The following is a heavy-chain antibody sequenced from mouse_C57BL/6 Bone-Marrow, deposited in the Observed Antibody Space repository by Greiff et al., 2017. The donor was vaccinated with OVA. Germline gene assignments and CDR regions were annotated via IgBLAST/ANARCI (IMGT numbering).Heavy chain of an antibody. Sequence: EVQGVESGPVLVKPGASVKMSCKASGYTFTDYYMNWVKQSHGKSLEWIGVINPYNGGTSYNQKFKGKATLTVDKSSSTAYMELNSLTSEDSAVYYCAIMITTRYFDVWGTGTTVTVSS. D-gene: IGHD2-4*01. J-gene: IGHJ1*03. CDR3: AIMITTRYFDV. CDR1: GYTFTDYY. V-gene: IGHV1-19*01. CDR2: INPYNGGT.